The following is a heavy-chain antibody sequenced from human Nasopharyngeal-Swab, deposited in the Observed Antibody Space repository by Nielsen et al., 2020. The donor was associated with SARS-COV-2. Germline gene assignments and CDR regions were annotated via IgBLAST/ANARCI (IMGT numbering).Heavy chain of an antibody. Sequence: SETLSLTCAVYGGSFSGYYWNWIRQPPGKGLEWIGEINHSGRTNYNPSLKSRVTTSVDTSKNQFSLKLSSVTAADTAVYYCARIAGTFAFVDYWGQGTLVTVPS. D-gene: IGHD6-13*01. CDR1: GGSFSGYY. CDR2: INHSGRT. CDR3: ARIAGTFAFVDY. J-gene: IGHJ4*02. V-gene: IGHV4-34*01.